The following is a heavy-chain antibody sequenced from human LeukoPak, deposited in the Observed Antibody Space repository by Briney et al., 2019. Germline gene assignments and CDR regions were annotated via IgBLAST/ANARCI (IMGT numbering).Heavy chain of an antibody. J-gene: IGHJ6*02. CDR2: INAGNGNT. D-gene: IGHD2-2*01. Sequence: ASVNVSCKASGYTFTSYAMHWVRQAPGQRLEWMGGINAGNGNTKYSQKFQGRVTITRDTSASTAYMELSSLRSEDTAVYYCARLIVVVPAAHPAYGMDVWGQGTTVTVSS. V-gene: IGHV1-3*01. CDR3: ARLIVVVPAAHPAYGMDV. CDR1: GYTFTSYA.